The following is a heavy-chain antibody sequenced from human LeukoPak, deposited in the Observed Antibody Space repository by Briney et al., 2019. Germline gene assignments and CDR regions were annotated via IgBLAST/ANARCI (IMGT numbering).Heavy chain of an antibody. CDR1: GGTFSSYA. CDR3: ARGRHYDSSGYYFWGTEYYFDY. Sequence: GASVKVSCKASGGTFSSYAISWVRQAPGQGLEWMGGIIPIFGTANYAQKFQGRVTITADKSTSTAYMELSSLRSEDTAVYYCARGRHYDSSGYYFWGTEYYFDYWGQGTLVTVSS. V-gene: IGHV1-69*06. D-gene: IGHD3-22*01. CDR2: IIPIFGTA. J-gene: IGHJ4*02.